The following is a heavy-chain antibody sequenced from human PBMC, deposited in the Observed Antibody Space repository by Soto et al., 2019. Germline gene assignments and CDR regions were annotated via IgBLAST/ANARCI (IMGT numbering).Heavy chain of an antibody. D-gene: IGHD4-17*01. CDR1: GITFSSHS. J-gene: IGHJ4*02. CDR3: AKDFRGDGYVFDY. CDR2: ISGNGGNT. V-gene: IGHV3-23*01. Sequence: EVQLLESGGGLVQPGGSLRLSCAPSGITFSSHSLSWVRQAPGKGLEWVSVISGNGGNTYYADAVQGRFTIARDNSKNPMYLQMNSLRAEDAAVYYCAKDFRGDGYVFDYWGQGTLVTVSS.